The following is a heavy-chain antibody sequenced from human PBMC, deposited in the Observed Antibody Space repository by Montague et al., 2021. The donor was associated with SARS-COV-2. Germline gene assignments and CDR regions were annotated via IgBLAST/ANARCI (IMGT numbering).Heavy chain of an antibody. CDR2: IYYSGST. J-gene: IGHJ5*02. CDR3: ASAAGYNWNYGYNWFDP. Sequence: SETLSLTCTVSGGSISSYYWSWIRQPPGKGLEWIGYIYYSGSTNYNPSLKSRVTISVDTSKNQFSLKLSSVTAADTAVYYCASAAGYNWNYGYNWFDPWGQGTLVTVSS. V-gene: IGHV4-59*01. CDR1: GGSISSYY. D-gene: IGHD1-7*01.